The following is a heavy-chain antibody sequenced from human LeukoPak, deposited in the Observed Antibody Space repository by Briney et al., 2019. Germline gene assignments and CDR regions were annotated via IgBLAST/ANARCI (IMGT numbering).Heavy chain of an antibody. J-gene: IGHJ3*02. D-gene: IGHD2-15*01. V-gene: IGHV4-4*09. CDR3: ARLGIGYCSGGSCYSDLNALDI. CDR2: IYTSGST. Sequence: SETLFLTCTVSGGSISSYYWSWIRQPPGKGLEWIGYIYTSGSTNYNPSLKSRVTISVDTSKNQFSLKLSSVTAADTAVYYCARLGIGYCSGGSCYSDLNALDIWGQGTMVTVSS. CDR1: GGSISSYY.